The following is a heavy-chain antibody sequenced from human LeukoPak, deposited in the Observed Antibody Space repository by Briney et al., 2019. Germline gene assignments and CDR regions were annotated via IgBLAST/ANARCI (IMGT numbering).Heavy chain of an antibody. D-gene: IGHD2-2*01. CDR2: AYYRSTWYN. Sequence: SQTLSLTCAISEDSVSSNSVTWNWVRQSPSRGLEWLGRAYYRSTWYNDYAVSVRGRITVNPDTSKNQFSLHLNSVTPEDTAVYYCARRLTQYDCFDPWGQGILVTVSS. V-gene: IGHV6-1*01. CDR1: EDSVSSNSVT. J-gene: IGHJ5*02. CDR3: ARRLTQYDCFDP.